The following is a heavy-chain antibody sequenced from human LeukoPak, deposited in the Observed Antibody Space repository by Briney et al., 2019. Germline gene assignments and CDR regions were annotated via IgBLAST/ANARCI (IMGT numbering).Heavy chain of an antibody. Sequence: SETLSFTCTVSGGSISGYYWSWIRQPPGKGLEWIAYIYYSGTTNYNPSLKSRVTISVDTSKNQFSLKLSSVTAADTAVYYCAGHHNGGTHPLDHWGQGTLVTVSS. D-gene: IGHD4-23*01. J-gene: IGHJ4*02. CDR2: IYYSGTT. CDR3: AGHHNGGTHPLDH. V-gene: IGHV4-59*08. CDR1: GGSISGYY.